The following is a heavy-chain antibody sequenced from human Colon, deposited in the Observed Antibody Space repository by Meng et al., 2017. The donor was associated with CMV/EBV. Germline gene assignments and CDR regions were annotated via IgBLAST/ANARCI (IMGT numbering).Heavy chain of an antibody. Sequence: GGSLRLSCATSGFTFSKYWMRWVRQAPGKGLEWVANIKQDGSEKYYVDSVKGRFTISRDNAKNSVSLQMNGLRAEDTAVYYWARPARGSTNYYWGQGTLVTVSA. D-gene: IGHD6-13*01. CDR2: IKQDGSEK. V-gene: IGHV3-7*01. CDR1: GFTFSKYW. CDR3: ARPARGSTNYY. J-gene: IGHJ4*02.